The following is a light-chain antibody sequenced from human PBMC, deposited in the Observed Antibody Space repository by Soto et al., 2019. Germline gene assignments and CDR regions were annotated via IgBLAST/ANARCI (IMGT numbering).Light chain of an antibody. Sequence: QTVVTQEPSFSVSPGGTVTLTCGLTSGSVSTTYYPSWYQQTPGQAPRTIIYSTNIRSSGVPDRFSGYILGNKAALTITGAQADDEADYHCMLYMGGGLVVFGGGTKLTVL. V-gene: IGLV8-61*01. CDR1: SGSVSTTYY. CDR2: STN. CDR3: MLYMGGGLVV. J-gene: IGLJ2*01.